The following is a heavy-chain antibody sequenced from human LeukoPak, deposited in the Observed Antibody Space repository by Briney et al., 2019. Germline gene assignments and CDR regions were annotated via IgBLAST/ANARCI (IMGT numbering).Heavy chain of an antibody. Sequence: GGSLRLSCAASGFTFSSYSMNWVRQAPGKGLEWVSSISSSSSYIYYADPVKGRFTISRDNAKNSLYLQMNSLRAEDTAVYYCARGSMLKGVPDYWGQGTLVTVPS. CDR3: ARGSMLKGVPDY. CDR1: GFTFSSYS. J-gene: IGHJ4*02. D-gene: IGHD2-8*01. CDR2: ISSSSSYI. V-gene: IGHV3-21*01.